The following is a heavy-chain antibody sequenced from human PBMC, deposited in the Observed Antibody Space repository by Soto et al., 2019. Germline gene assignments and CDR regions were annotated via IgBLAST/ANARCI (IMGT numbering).Heavy chain of an antibody. CDR3: AKGSIEYSASVDN. CDR1: GFSFSSYA. Sequence: EVHLLESGGGLVQPGGSLRLSCAASGFSFSSYAMVWVRQAPGKGLEWVSVISARGGSLYFADSVKGRFTISRDNSTHGLSLEMTSLRAEYTATYFFAKGSIEYSASVDNWGQGTLVVVSS. CDR2: ISARGGSL. V-gene: IGHV3-23*01. D-gene: IGHD5-12*01. J-gene: IGHJ4*02.